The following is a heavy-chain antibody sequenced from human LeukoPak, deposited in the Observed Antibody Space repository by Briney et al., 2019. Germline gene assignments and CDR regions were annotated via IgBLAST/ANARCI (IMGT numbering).Heavy chain of an antibody. Sequence: GSLTLSWAAAGLGESSNYRGWLRHAPGKGLEWVSVIYSGSTYYADSVKGRFTISRDNSKNTLYLQMNSLRAEDTAVYYCARYSSSWAYYYYGMDVWGQGTTVTVSS. CDR3: ARYSSSWAYYYYGMDV. J-gene: IGHJ6*02. D-gene: IGHD6-13*01. CDR2: IYSGST. V-gene: IGHV3-66*01. CDR1: GLGESSNY.